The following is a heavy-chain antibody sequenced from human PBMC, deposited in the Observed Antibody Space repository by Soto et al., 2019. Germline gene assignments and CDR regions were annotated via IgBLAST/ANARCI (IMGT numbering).Heavy chain of an antibody. CDR2: IKQDGSEK. CDR1: GFTFSSYW. J-gene: IGHJ5*02. Sequence: EVQLVESGGGLVQPGGSLRLSCAASGFTFSSYWMSWVRQAPGKGLEWVANIKQDGSEKYYVDSVKGRFTISRDNAKNSLYLQMNSLRAEDTAVYYCARVVEVASRNKHNWFDPWGQGTLVTVSS. V-gene: IGHV3-7*01. D-gene: IGHD2-15*01. CDR3: ARVVEVASRNKHNWFDP.